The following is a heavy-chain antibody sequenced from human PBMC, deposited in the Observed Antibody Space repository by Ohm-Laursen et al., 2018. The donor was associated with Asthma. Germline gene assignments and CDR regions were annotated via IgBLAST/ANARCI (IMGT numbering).Heavy chain of an antibody. CDR2: ISWNSGSI. Sequence: SLRLSCAASGFTFDDYAMHWVRQAPGKGLEWVSGISWNSGSIGYADSVKSRFTISRDNAKNSLYLQMNSLRAEDTALYYCAKASMVQGDYYYGMDVWGQGTTVTVSS. V-gene: IGHV3-9*01. D-gene: IGHD3-10*01. J-gene: IGHJ6*02. CDR3: AKASMVQGDYYYGMDV. CDR1: GFTFDDYA.